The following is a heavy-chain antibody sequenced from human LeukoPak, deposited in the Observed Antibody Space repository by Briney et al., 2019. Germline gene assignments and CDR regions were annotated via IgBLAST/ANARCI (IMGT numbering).Heavy chain of an antibody. V-gene: IGHV1-2*02. CDR2: INPNSGGT. CDR3: ARDGSQAAAGTEWFDP. CDR1: GYTFTGYY. Sequence: ASVKVSCKASGYTFTGYYVHWVRQAPGQGLEWMGWINPNSGGTNYAQKFQGRVTMTRDTSISTAYMELSRLRSDDTAVYYCARDGSQAAAGTEWFDPWGQGTLVTVSS. J-gene: IGHJ5*02. D-gene: IGHD6-13*01.